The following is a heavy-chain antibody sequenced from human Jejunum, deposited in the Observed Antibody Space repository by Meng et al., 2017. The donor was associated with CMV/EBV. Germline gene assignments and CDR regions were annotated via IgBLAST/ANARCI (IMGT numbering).Heavy chain of an antibody. CDR2: INHSGYT. D-gene: IGHD4/OR15-4a*01. Sequence: VYRGPFSGYYWSWIRQPPGKGLEWIGEINHSGYTNSNPSLKSRVTISVDTSKSQFSLKLSSVTAADTAVYYCARDRSGSNLPDSWGPGTLVTVSS. J-gene: IGHJ5*01. V-gene: IGHV4-34*01. CDR1: RGPFSGYY. CDR3: ARDRSGSNLPDS.